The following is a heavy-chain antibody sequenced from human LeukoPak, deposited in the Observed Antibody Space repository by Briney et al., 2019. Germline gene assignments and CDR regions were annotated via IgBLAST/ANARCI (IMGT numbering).Heavy chain of an antibody. CDR2: ISYDGSNK. J-gene: IGHJ3*02. CDR1: GFTFSSYA. CDR3: ARQDWAVAADAFDI. V-gene: IGHV3-30*04. D-gene: IGHD6-19*01. Sequence: GGSLRLSCAASGFTFSSYAMHWVRQAPGKGLEWVAVISYDGSNKYYADSVKGRFTISRDNSKNTLYLQMNSLRAEDTAVYYCARQDWAVAADAFDIWGQGTMVTVSS.